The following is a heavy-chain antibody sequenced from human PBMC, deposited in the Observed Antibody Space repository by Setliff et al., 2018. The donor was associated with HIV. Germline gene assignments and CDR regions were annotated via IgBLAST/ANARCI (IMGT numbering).Heavy chain of an antibody. CDR3: ARDVYYYFYMDV. J-gene: IGHJ6*03. Sequence: SVKVSCKASGDTFSSYAISWVRQAPGQGLEWMGRIIPIFGSPNYAQKFQGRVTTTADKSTSTAYMELSSLRSEDTAVYYCARDVYYYFYMDVWGKGTTVTVSS. CDR1: GDTFSSYA. CDR2: IIPIFGSP. V-gene: IGHV1-69*06.